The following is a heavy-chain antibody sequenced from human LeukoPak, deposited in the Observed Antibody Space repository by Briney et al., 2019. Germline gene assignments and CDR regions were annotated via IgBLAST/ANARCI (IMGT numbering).Heavy chain of an antibody. CDR2: IHSDGSI. CDR1: GGFITSHH. Sequence: PSETLSLTCAVPGGFITSHHWSWIRQPPGKGLEWIGFIHSDGSINYNPSLKSRVTLSLDTSRSQFSLRLSSVTAADTAQYNCARHGARAGGYCSITSCYTFDFWGQGTQVTVSS. CDR3: ARHGARAGGYCSITSCYTFDF. D-gene: IGHD2-2*02. V-gene: IGHV4-59*08. J-gene: IGHJ4*02.